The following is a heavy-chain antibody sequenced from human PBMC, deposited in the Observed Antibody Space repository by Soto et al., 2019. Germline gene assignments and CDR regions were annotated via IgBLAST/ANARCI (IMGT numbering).Heavy chain of an antibody. D-gene: IGHD2-15*01. CDR3: ARAPSRRYCSGGSCYSYHFDY. V-gene: IGHV3-21*01. CDR1: GFTCSSYS. Sequence: GGCLRLSCAASGFTCSSYSMNCVRQAPGKGLEWVSFISSGSGYIYYADSVRGRFTISRDNSKNSLSLQMNSLRAEDTAVYYCARAPSRRYCSGGSCYSYHFDYWGQGA. CDR2: ISSGSGYI. J-gene: IGHJ4*02.